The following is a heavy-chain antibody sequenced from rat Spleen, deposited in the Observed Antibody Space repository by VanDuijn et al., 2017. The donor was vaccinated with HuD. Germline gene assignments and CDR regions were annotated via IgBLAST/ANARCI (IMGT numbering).Heavy chain of an antibody. V-gene: IGHV5-31*01. CDR1: GFTFNNYW. J-gene: IGHJ2*01. CDR3: TRESYSTFDY. CDR2: IPNTGGNI. D-gene: IGHD1-2*01. Sequence: EVQLVESGGGLVQPGRSLKVSCLASGFTFNNYWMSWIRQAPGKGLEWIASIPNTGGNIYYPDSVKGRFTISRDNAQNSIYLQMNSLTSEDTATYYCTRESYSTFDYWGQGVMVTVSS.